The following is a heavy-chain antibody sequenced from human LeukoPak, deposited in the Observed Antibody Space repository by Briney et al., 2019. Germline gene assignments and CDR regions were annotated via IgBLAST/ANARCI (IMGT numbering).Heavy chain of an antibody. Sequence: ASVKVSCKASGGTFSSYAISWVRQAPGQGLEWMGRIIPIFGTANYAQKFQGRVTITTDESTSTAYMELSSLRSEDTAVYYCVRNVMGNGCYYFDYWGQGTLVTVSS. CDR3: VRNVMGNGCYYFDY. D-gene: IGHD7-27*01. CDR1: GGTFSSYA. V-gene: IGHV1-69*05. CDR2: IIPIFGTA. J-gene: IGHJ4*02.